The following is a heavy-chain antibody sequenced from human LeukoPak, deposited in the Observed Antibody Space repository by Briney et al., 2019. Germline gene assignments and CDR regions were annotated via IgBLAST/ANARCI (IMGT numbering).Heavy chain of an antibody. CDR3: AKIRWSPYYFDF. D-gene: IGHD4-23*01. CDR1: GFSFSSYP. V-gene: IGHV3-23*01. CDR2: IGSSGGST. Sequence: RGSLRLSCAASGFSFSSYPMSWVRQAPGKGLEWVSTIGSSGGSTYYADSVKGRFTISRDNSKDTLYVQINSLRVEDTAVYYCAKIRWSPYYFDFWGQGTLVTVSS. J-gene: IGHJ4*02.